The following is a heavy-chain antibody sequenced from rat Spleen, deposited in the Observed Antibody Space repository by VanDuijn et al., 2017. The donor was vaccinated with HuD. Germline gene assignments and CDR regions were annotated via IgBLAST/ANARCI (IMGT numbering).Heavy chain of an antibody. V-gene: IGHV5S13*01. CDR2: ITNSGGST. CDR3: ARARGYNYDYVMDA. J-gene: IGHJ4*01. CDR1: GFTFSNYG. Sequence: EVQLVESGGGLVQPGRSLKLSCAASGFTFSNYGMAWVRQAPTKGLEWVASITNSGGSTYYRDSVKGRFTVSRDNAKSTLYLQMDSLRSEDTATYYCARARGYNYDYVMDAWGQGASVTVSS. D-gene: IGHD1-4*01.